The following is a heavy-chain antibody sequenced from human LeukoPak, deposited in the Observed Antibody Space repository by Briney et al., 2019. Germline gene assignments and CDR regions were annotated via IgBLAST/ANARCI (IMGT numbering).Heavy chain of an antibody. J-gene: IGHJ4*02. CDR2: ISSTGNT. D-gene: IGHD2-21*02. CDR1: GGSISSSSYY. V-gene: IGHV4-39*07. Sequence: KSSETLSLTCTVSGGSISSSSYYWGWIRQPPGKGLEYLGRISSTGNTNYNPSLRSRVTMSVDTSKNQFSLNLRSVTAADTAVYYCARDRVHDSDYWGQGILVIVSP. CDR3: ARDRVHDSDY.